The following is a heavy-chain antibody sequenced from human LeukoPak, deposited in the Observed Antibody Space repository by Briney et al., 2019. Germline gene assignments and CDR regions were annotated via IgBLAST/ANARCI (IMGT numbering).Heavy chain of an antibody. J-gene: IGHJ4*02. CDR3: ARGHYGLDY. CDR1: GFIFSNYE. D-gene: IGHD3-10*01. CDR2: ISGSGSVI. Sequence: PGGSLRLSCATSGFIFSNYEMNWVRQAPGKGLEWVSYISGSGSVIYYADSVKGRFTISRDNAENSLHLQMNSLRAEDTAVYYCARGHYGLDYWGQGTLVTVSS. V-gene: IGHV3-48*03.